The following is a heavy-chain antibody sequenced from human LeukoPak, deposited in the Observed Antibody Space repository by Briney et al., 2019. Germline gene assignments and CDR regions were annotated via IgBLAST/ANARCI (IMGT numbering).Heavy chain of an antibody. J-gene: IGHJ4*02. Sequence: GGSLRLSCAASGFTFSSYAMSWVRQAPGKGLEWVSAISGSGGSTYYADSVKGRFTISRDNSKNTLYLQMNSLRAEDTAVYYCAKVLGVVPARRYYFDYWGQGTLVTVSS. CDR1: GFTFSSYA. CDR2: ISGSGGST. D-gene: IGHD2-2*01. CDR3: AKVLGVVPARRYYFDY. V-gene: IGHV3-23*01.